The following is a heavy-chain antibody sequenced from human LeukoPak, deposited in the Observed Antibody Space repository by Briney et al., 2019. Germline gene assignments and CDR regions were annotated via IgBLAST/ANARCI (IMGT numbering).Heavy chain of an antibody. CDR2: IYYSGST. CDR1: DYSISRGHY. CDR3: ARDFNYYDSSGYLI. Sequence: SETLSLTCIVSDYSISRGHYWGWIRQPPGKGLEWIGSIYYSGSTYYNPSLKSRVTISVDTSKNQFSLKLSSVTAADTAVYYCARDFNYYDSSGYLIWGQGTLVTVSS. J-gene: IGHJ4*02. V-gene: IGHV4-38-2*02. D-gene: IGHD3-22*01.